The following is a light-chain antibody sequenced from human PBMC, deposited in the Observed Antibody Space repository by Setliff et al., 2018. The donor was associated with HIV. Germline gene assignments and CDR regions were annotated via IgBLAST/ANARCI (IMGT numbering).Light chain of an antibody. CDR3: SSCSSSSTLV. J-gene: IGLJ2*01. CDR1: SSDVGAYNY. CDR2: EVS. Sequence: QSALAQPASVSGSPGQSITVSCTGTSSDVGAYNYVSWFQQYPGKAPKLMIYEVSNRPSGVSNRFSGSKSGNTASLTISGLQAEDEADYYCSSCSSSSTLVFGGGT. V-gene: IGLV2-14*01.